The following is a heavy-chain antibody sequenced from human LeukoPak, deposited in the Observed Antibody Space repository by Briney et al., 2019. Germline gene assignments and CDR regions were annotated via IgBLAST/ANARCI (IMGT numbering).Heavy chain of an antibody. CDR3: ARVVVGYCSGGSCQCFDY. CDR2: IYYSGST. V-gene: IGHV4-31*03. D-gene: IGHD2-15*01. CDR1: GGSISSGGYY. J-gene: IGHJ4*01. Sequence: PSETLSLTCTVSGGSISSGGYYWSWIRQHPGKGLEWIGYIYYSGSTYYNPSLKSRVTISVDTSKNQFSLKLSSVTAADTAVYYCARVVVGYCSGGSCQCFDYWGQEPWSPSPQ.